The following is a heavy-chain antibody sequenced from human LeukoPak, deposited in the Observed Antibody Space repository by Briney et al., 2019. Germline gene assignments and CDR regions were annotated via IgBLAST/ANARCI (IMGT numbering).Heavy chain of an antibody. CDR2: MNPNSGNT. CDR3: ASINAKHNYYYYYGMDV. Sequence: GASVKVSCKASGYTFTSYDINWVRQATGQGLEWMGWMNPNSGNTGYAQKFQGRVTMTRNTSISTAYMELSSLRSEDTAVYYCASINAKHNYYYYYGMDVWGQGTTVTVSS. J-gene: IGHJ6*02. CDR1: GYTFTSYD. D-gene: IGHD2-8*01. V-gene: IGHV1-8*01.